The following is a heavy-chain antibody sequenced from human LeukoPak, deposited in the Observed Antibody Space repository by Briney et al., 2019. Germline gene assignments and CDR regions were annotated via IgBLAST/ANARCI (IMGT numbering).Heavy chain of an antibody. D-gene: IGHD1-14*01. CDR2: IYYSGST. J-gene: IGHJ4*02. V-gene: IGHV4-39*07. CDR1: GGSIRSSTYS. CDR3: ARGRTGYSRMDY. Sequence: PSETLSLTCTVSGGSIRSSTYSWGCFRQSPGKGLEWIGNIYYSGSTYYNPSLKSRVTISLDTSKNQFSLKLSSVTAADTAVYYCARGRTGYSRMDYWGQGTLVTVSS.